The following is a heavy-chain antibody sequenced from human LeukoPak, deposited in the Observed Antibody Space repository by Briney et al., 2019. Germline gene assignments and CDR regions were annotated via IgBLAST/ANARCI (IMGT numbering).Heavy chain of an antibody. J-gene: IGHJ4*02. CDR3: VVGTNRGLFDY. CDR1: DGSISSSSYY. Sequence: SETLSLTCTVSDGSISSSSYYWGWIRQPPGKGLEWIGSIYHSGSTYHNPSLKSRVTISVDTSKNQFSLKLSSVTAADTAVYYCVVGTNRGLFDYWGQGTLVTVSS. V-gene: IGHV4-39*07. D-gene: IGHD1-14*01. CDR2: IYHSGST.